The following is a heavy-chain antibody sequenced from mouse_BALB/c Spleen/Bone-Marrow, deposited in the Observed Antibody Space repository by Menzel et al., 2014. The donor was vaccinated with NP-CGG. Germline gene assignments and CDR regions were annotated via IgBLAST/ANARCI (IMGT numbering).Heavy chain of an antibody. CDR2: ISYDGSN. Sequence: EVKLVESGPGLVKPSQSLSLTCSVTGYSINSGYYWNWIRQLPGNKLEWMGYISYDGSNNYNPSLKNRISITRDTSKNQFFLKLNSVTTEDTATYYCASLITTVARVWGAGTTVTVSS. J-gene: IGHJ1*01. D-gene: IGHD1-1*01. CDR1: GYSINSGYY. V-gene: IGHV3-6*02. CDR3: ASLITTVARV.